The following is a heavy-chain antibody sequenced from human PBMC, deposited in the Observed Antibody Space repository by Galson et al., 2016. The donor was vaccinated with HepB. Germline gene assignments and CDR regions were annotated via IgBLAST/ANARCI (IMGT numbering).Heavy chain of an antibody. Sequence: SVKVSCKASGVIFSSFAFTWVRQAPGQGLEWLGGIIPIFGPANYAQKFQGRVTITADDSTNTAYMELSNLRSDDTAVYYCARSAYCGGDCYFPFDYWGQGTLVTVSS. D-gene: IGHD2-21*02. CDR1: GVIFSSFA. V-gene: IGHV1-69*13. J-gene: IGHJ4*02. CDR2: IIPIFGPA. CDR3: ARSAYCGGDCYFPFDY.